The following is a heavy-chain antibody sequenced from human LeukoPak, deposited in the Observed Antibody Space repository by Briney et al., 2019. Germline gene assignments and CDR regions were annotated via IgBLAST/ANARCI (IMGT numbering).Heavy chain of an antibody. CDR2: IYSGGST. V-gene: IGHV3-66*02. CDR1: GFTVSSNY. CDR3: ARDDHSSWCVESPRDHDAFDI. Sequence: PGGSLRLSCAASGFTVSSNYMSWVRQAPGKGLEWVSVIYSGGSTYYADSVKGRFTISRDNSKNTLYLQMNSLRAEDTAVYYCARDDHSSWCVESPRDHDAFDIWGQGTMVTVSS. J-gene: IGHJ3*02. D-gene: IGHD6-13*01.